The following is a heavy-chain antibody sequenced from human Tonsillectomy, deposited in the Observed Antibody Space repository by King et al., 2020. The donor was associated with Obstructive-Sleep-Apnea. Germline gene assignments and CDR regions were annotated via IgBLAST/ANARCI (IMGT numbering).Heavy chain of an antibody. CDR1: GGSFSGYY. D-gene: IGHD2-8*01. CDR3: AREPYCTTGVCPDY. V-gene: IGHV4-34*01. CDR2: INHSGRT. Sequence: VQLQQWGAGLLKPSETLSLTCAVYGGSFSGYYWSWIRQPPGKGLEWIGEINHSGRTNYNPSLKSQVTISVDTSKNQFSLKLSSVTAADTAVYYCAREPYCTTGVCPDYWGQGTLVTVSS. J-gene: IGHJ4*02.